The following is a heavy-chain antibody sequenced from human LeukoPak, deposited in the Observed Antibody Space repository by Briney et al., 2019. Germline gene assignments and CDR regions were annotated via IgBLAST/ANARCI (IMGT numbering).Heavy chain of an antibody. J-gene: IGHJ4*02. CDR2: IYPGDSDT. V-gene: IGHV5-51*01. CDR1: GYSFTSYW. Sequence: HGESLKISCKGSGYSFTSYWIGWVRQMPGKGLEWMGIIYPGDSDTRYSPSFQGQVTTSADKSISTAYLQWSSLKASDTAMYYCARRTYDILTGYIDYWGQGTLVTVSS. D-gene: IGHD3-9*01. CDR3: ARRTYDILTGYIDY.